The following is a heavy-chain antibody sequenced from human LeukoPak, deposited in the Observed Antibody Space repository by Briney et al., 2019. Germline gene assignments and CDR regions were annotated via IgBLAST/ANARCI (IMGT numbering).Heavy chain of an antibody. CDR2: MNPKSGNT. V-gene: IGHV1-8*01. CDR1: GYIFTTYD. CDR3: ARASRTYFGDYLYYFDS. J-gene: IGHJ4*02. D-gene: IGHD4-17*01. Sequence: ASVKVSCKASGYIFTTYDINWVRQAAGQGLEWMGWMNPKSGNTGYAQNFRGRVTMTRNTSITTSYMELSSLRSEDTAVYSCARASRTYFGDYLYYFDSWGQGTQVTVSS.